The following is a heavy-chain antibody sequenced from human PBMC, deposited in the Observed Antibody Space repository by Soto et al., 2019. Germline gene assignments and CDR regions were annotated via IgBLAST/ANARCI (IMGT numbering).Heavy chain of an antibody. V-gene: IGHV1-2*02. Sequence: QVQLVQSGAEVKKPGASVKVSCKASGYTFTGYYMHWVRQAPGQGLEWMGWINPNSGGTNYAQKFQGRVTMTRDTSISTAYMELSRLRSDDTAVYYCARVSGIAARTNLFDPWGQGTLVTVSS. D-gene: IGHD6-6*01. CDR1: GYTFTGYY. J-gene: IGHJ5*02. CDR2: INPNSGGT. CDR3: ARVSGIAARTNLFDP.